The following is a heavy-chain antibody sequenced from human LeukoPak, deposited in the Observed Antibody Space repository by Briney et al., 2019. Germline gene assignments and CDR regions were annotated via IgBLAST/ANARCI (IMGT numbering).Heavy chain of an antibody. V-gene: IGHV4-4*07. D-gene: IGHD6-6*01. CDR2: IYTSGST. Sequence: KASETLSLTCTVSGGSISSYYWSWIRQPAGKGLEWIGRIYTSGSTNYNPSLKSRVTMSVDTSKNQFSLKLSSVTAADTAVYYCARTSAEYSNSWIDSWGQGTLVIVSS. CDR1: GGSISSYY. J-gene: IGHJ5*01. CDR3: ARTSAEYSNSWIDS.